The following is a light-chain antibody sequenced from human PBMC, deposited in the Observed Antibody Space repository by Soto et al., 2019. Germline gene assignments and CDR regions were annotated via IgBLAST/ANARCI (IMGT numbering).Light chain of an antibody. CDR3: SSHGGSNNFYV. CDR2: EVS. J-gene: IGLJ1*01. Sequence: QSVLTQPPSASGSPGQSVTISCIGTSSDVGAYNYVSWYQQHPGKVPKLMIYEVSKRPSGVPDRFSASKSGNTASLTVSGLKAEDEADYYCSSHGGSNNFYVFGTGTKVTVL. V-gene: IGLV2-8*01. CDR1: SSDVGAYNY.